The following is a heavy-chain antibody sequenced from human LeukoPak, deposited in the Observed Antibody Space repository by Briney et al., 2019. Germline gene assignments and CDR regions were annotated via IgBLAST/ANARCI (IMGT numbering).Heavy chain of an antibody. J-gene: IGHJ4*02. CDR2: ISAYNGNT. V-gene: IGHV1-18*04. CDR3: ARDGDGHNYGLIDF. Sequence: ASVKVSCKASGYTFTSYGISWVRQAPGQGLEWMGWISAYNGNTNYAQKLQGRVTMTTDTSTSTAYMELRSLKSDDTAVYYCARDGDGHNYGLIDFWGQGTLVSVSS. CDR1: GYTFTSYG. D-gene: IGHD5-24*01.